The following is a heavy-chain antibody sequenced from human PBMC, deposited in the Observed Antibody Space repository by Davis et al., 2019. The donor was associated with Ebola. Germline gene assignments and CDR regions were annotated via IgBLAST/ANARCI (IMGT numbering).Heavy chain of an antibody. CDR3: ARAEFP. J-gene: IGHJ4*02. CDR2: INPNSGGT. CDR1: GYTFTSYA. Sequence: ASVKVSCKASGYTFTSYAMNWVRQAPGQGPEWMGRINPNSGGTNYAQKFQGRVTMTSDTSISTAYMQLNRLRSDDTAVYYCARAEFPWGQGTLVTVSS. D-gene: IGHD3-10*01. V-gene: IGHV1-2*06.